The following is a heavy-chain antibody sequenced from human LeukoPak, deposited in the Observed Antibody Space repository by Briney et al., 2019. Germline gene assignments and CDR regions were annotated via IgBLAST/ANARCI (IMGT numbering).Heavy chain of an antibody. CDR2: INPNSGDT. CDR1: GYTFTGYY. D-gene: IGHD6-13*01. V-gene: IGHV1-2*02. Sequence: GASVKVSCKASGYTFTGYYMHWVRQAPGQGLEWMGWINPNSGDTHYASRFQGRITMTRDTSISTAYMELSRLRSDDTAVYYCARRKAAAAGRDAFDIWGQGTMVTVSS. CDR3: ARRKAAAAGRDAFDI. J-gene: IGHJ3*02.